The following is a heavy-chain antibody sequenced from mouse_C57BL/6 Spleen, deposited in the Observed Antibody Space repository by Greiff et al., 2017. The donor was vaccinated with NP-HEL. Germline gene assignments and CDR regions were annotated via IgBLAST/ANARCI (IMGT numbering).Heavy chain of an antibody. J-gene: IGHJ2*01. CDR1: GYTFTSYW. CDR2: IDPNSGGT. CDR3: ARLGYDGYYFDY. V-gene: IGHV1-72*01. Sequence: QVQLQQPRAELVKPGASVKLSCKASGYTFTSYWMHWVKQRPGRGLEWIGRIDPNSGGTKYNEKFKSKATLTVDKPSSTAYMQLSSLTSEDSAVYYCARLGYDGYYFDYWGQGTTLTVSS. D-gene: IGHD2-3*01.